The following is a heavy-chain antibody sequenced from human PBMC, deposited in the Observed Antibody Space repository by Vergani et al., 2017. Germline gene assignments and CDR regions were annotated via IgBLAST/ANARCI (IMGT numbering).Heavy chain of an antibody. J-gene: IGHJ6*02. Sequence: QLQESGPGLVKPPGTLSLTCAVSGGSISSSNWWSWVRQPPGKGLEWIGEIYHSGSTNYNPSLKSRVTISVDKSKNQFSLKLSSVTAADTAVYYCAREQNYDILTGPNGYYYGMDVWGQGTTVTVSS. CDR1: GGSISSSNW. D-gene: IGHD3-9*01. CDR3: AREQNYDILTGPNGYYYGMDV. V-gene: IGHV4-4*03. CDR2: IYHSGST.